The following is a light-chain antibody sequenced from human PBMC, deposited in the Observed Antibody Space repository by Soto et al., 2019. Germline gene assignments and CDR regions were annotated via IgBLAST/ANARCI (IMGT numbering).Light chain of an antibody. CDR3: SSYTTINTAVV. Sequence: QSALTQPASVSGSPGQSITISCTGTSTDVGGYNYVSWYQQHPGKSPKLIIYDVSHRPSGVSNRFSGSKSGNTASLTISGLQAEDEADYYCSSYTTINTAVVFGGGTKLTVL. V-gene: IGLV2-14*01. J-gene: IGLJ2*01. CDR1: STDVGGYNY. CDR2: DVS.